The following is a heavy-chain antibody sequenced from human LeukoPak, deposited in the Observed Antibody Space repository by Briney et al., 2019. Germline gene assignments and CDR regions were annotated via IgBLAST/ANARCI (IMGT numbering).Heavy chain of an antibody. V-gene: IGHV4-61*02. J-gene: IGHJ4*02. CDR2: VYTSGST. Sequence: SETLSLTCTVSGGSISSGSYYWSWIRQPAGKGLEWIGLVYTSGSTNYNPSLKSRVTISVDTSKYKFSLKLSSVTAADTAVYYCARESSVWLGEFKDYWGQGTLVTVSS. CDR3: ARESSVWLGEFKDY. CDR1: GGSISSGSYY. D-gene: IGHD3-10*01.